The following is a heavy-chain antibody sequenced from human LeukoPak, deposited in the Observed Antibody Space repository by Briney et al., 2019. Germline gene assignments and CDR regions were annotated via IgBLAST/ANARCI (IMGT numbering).Heavy chain of an antibody. D-gene: IGHD4-11*01. V-gene: IGHV4-59*01. CDR2: IYYSGST. J-gene: IGHJ6*03. CDR3: ARGRVSSSTWHSTYYYYFYMDV. CDR1: GGSISSYY. Sequence: SETLSLTCTVSGGSISSYYWSWIRQPPGKGLEWIGYIYYSGSTNYNPSLKSRVTISVDSSKNQFSLKLSSVTAADTAVYFCARGRVSSSTWHSTYYYYFYMDVWGKGTTVTVSS.